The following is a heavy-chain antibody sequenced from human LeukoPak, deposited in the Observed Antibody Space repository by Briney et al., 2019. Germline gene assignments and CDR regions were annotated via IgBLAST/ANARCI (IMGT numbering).Heavy chain of an antibody. CDR3: ARAYGNDYGDYLMAFDI. J-gene: IGHJ3*02. D-gene: IGHD4-17*01. Sequence: SQTLSLTCAISGDSVSSKSAAWNWIRQSPSRGLEWLGRTYYRSKWSSGYAESVKSRITINPDTSKNQFSLKLSSVTAADTAVYYCARAYGNDYGDYLMAFDIWGQGTMVTVSS. CDR1: GDSVSSKSAA. V-gene: IGHV6-1*01. CDR2: TYYRSKWSS.